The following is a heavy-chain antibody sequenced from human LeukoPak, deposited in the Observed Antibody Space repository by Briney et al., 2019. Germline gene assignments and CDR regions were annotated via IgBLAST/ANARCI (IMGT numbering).Heavy chain of an antibody. V-gene: IGHV3-30*02. CDR2: IRYDGSNK. J-gene: IGHJ4*02. Sequence: GGSQRLSCAASGFTFSSYGMHWVRQDPGKGLEWVAFIRYDGSNKYYADYVKGRFTISRDNSKNTLYLQMNSLRAEDTAVYYCANSGGDYGEYYFDYWGQGTLVTVSS. CDR3: ANSGGDYGEYYFDY. CDR1: GFTFSSYG. D-gene: IGHD4-17*01.